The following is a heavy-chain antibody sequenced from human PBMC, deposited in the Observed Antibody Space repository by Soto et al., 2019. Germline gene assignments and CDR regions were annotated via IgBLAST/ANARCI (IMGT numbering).Heavy chain of an antibody. V-gene: IGHV4-39*01. D-gene: IGHD1-7*01. CDR1: GGSISSSSYY. CDR2: IYYSGST. J-gene: IGHJ6*02. CDR3: AGWNYAYFSYYGMDV. Sequence: PSDTLSLTCTVSGGSISSSSYYWGWIRQPPGKGLEWIGSIYYSGSTYYNPSLKSRVTISVDTSKNQFSLKLSSVTAADTAVYYCAGWNYAYFSYYGMDVWGQGTTVTVSS.